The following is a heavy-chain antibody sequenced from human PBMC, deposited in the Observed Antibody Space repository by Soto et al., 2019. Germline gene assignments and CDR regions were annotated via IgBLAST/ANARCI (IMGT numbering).Heavy chain of an antibody. CDR3: AKFGYDGVIHVIF. CDR1: GFTFRSFA. CDR2: ISGGGGNT. V-gene: IGHV3-23*01. Sequence: GGSLRLSCAASGFTFRSFAMSWVRQAPGKGLEWVSAISGGGGNTYYSDSVKGRFNISRDNSKNTLYLQMHSLRAEDTAIYYCAKFGYDGVIHVIFWGQGTQVTVSS. D-gene: IGHD2-2*03. J-gene: IGHJ4*02.